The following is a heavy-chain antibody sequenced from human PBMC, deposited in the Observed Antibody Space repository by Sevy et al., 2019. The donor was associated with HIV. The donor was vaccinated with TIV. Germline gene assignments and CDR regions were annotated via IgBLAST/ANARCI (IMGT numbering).Heavy chain of an antibody. Sequence: SETLSLTCTVSGGSISSSSYDWGWIRQPPGKGLEWIGSIYYSGSTYYNPSLKSRVTISVDTSKNQFSLKLSSVTAADTAVYYCARHALRRVQLWLPGHNWFDPWGQGTLVTVSS. D-gene: IGHD5-18*01. V-gene: IGHV4-39*01. CDR3: ARHALRRVQLWLPGHNWFDP. J-gene: IGHJ5*02. CDR2: IYYSGST. CDR1: GGSISSSSYD.